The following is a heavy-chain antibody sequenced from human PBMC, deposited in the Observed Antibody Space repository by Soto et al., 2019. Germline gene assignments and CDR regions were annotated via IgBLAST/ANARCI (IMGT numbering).Heavy chain of an antibody. CDR1: GFTFSSYS. CDR2: ISSSSSYI. Sequence: GGSLRLSCAASGFTFSSYSMNWVRQAPGKGLEWVSSISSSSSYIYYADSVKGRFTIPRDNAKNSLYLQMNSLGAEDTAVYYCARELATYYYDSSGYLLRPYYFDYWGQGTLVAVSS. D-gene: IGHD3-22*01. J-gene: IGHJ4*02. V-gene: IGHV3-21*01. CDR3: ARELATYYYDSSGYLLRPYYFDY.